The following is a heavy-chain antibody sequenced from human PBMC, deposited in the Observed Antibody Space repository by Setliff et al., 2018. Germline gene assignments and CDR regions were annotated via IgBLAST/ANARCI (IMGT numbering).Heavy chain of an antibody. V-gene: IGHV4-59*11. CDR3: ARGKTFFGAFIRAFDI. D-gene: IGHD3-3*01. CDR1: GGSIDSHY. CDR2: IYYSGNT. Sequence: SETLSLTCSVAGGSIDSHYWSWIRQPPGKGLEWIGSIYYSGNTNYNPSLKSRVTISIDTSKNQFSLKLSSVTAADTAVYHCARGKTFFGAFIRAFDIWGQGRMVTVSS. J-gene: IGHJ3*02.